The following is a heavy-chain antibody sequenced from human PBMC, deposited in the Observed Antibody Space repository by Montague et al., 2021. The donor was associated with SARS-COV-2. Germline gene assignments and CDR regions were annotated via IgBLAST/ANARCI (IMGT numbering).Heavy chain of an antibody. CDR1: GFTFSSYA. D-gene: IGHD3-10*01. CDR2: IYSGGSST. Sequence: SLRLSCAASGFTFSSYAMSWVRQAPGKGLEWVSVIYSGGSSTYYADSVKGRFTISRDDSKNTLYLQMNSLRAEDTAVYYCAKDGDMYYYRSGSFFFFDYWGQGTLVTVSS. V-gene: IGHV3-23*03. J-gene: IGHJ4*02. CDR3: AKDGDMYYYRSGSFFFFDY.